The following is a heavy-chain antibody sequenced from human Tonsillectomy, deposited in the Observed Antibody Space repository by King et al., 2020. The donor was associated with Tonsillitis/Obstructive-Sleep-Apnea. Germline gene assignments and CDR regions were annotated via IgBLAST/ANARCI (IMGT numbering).Heavy chain of an antibody. J-gene: IGHJ6*02. CDR3: ASSPSGYYDSSGYYYAHGMDV. V-gene: IGHV5-10-1*03. CDR1: GYSSTSFW. Sequence: EVQLVESGAEVKKPGESLRISCKGSGYSSTSFWINWVRQMPGKGLEWMGRIDPSDSYTDYSPSFQGHVTISADKSFSTAYLQWSSLKASDTAMYYCASSPSGYYDSSGYYYAHGMDVWGQGTTVTVSS. CDR2: IDPSDSYT. D-gene: IGHD3-22*01.